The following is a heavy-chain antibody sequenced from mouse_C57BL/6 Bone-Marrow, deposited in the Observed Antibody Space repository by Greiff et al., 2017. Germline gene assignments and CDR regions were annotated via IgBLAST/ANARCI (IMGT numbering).Heavy chain of an antibody. V-gene: IGHV5-6*01. CDR1: GFTFSSYG. D-gene: IGHD3-2*02. CDR2: ISSGGSYT. CDR3: ARQGSGSFAY. J-gene: IGHJ3*01. Sequence: EVQLVESGGDLVKPGGSLKLSCAASGFTFSSYGMSWVRQTPDKRLEWVATISSGGSYTYYPDSVKGRFTISRDNAKNTLYLQRGSLKSEDTAMYYCARQGSGSFAYWGQGTLVTVSA.